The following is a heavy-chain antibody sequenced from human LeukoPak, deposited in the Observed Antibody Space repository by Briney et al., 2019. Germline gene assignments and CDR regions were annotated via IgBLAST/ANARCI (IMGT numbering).Heavy chain of an antibody. Sequence: PGGSLRLSCAASGFTFSSYGMHWVRQAPGSGLEWVAVIWYDGSNKYYADSVKGRFTISRDNSKNTLYLQMNSLRAEDTAVYYCARPYDSSGYNNYYFDYWGQGTLVTVSS. CDR1: GFTFSSYG. CDR3: ARPYDSSGYNNYYFDY. CDR2: IWYDGSNK. J-gene: IGHJ4*02. V-gene: IGHV3-33*01. D-gene: IGHD3-22*01.